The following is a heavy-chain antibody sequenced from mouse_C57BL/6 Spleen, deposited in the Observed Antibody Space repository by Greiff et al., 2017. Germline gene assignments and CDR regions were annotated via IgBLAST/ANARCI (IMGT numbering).Heavy chain of an antibody. CDR2: ISYDGSN. CDR1: GYSITSGYY. D-gene: IGHD2-1*01. V-gene: IGHV3-6*01. J-gene: IGHJ2*01. Sequence: EVKLVASGPGLVKPSQSLSLTCSVTGYSITSGYYWNWIRQFPGNKLEWMGYISYDGSNNYNPSLKNRISITRDTSKNQFFLKLNSVTTEDTATYYCARLYYGFDYWGQGTTLTVSS. CDR3: ARLYYGFDY.